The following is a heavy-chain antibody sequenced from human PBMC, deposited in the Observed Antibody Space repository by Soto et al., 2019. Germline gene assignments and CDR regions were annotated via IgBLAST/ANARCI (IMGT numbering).Heavy chain of an antibody. CDR3: AKGTYYYGSAPYYFDY. CDR1: GFTFSSYA. V-gene: IGHV3-23*01. D-gene: IGHD3-10*01. J-gene: IGHJ4*02. Sequence: GSLRLSCAASGFTFSSYAMSWVRQAPGKGLEWVSGISDSGGSTYYADSVQGRFTISRDNSKNTLYLQMNSLRAEDTAVYYCAKGTYYYGSAPYYFDYWGQGTLVTVSS. CDR2: ISDSGGST.